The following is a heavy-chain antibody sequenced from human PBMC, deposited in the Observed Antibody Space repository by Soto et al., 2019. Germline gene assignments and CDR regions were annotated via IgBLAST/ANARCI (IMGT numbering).Heavy chain of an antibody. J-gene: IGHJ4*02. CDR3: ARLPNISSWPFDY. V-gene: IGHV4-59*08. CDR1: GGSISSYY. Sequence: SETLSLTCSVSGGSISSYYWNWIRQPPGKGLEWIGYIYYSGSTNYNPSLKSRVTISVDTSKNHFSLKLSSVTAADTAVYYCARLPNISSWPFDYWGQGTLVTVSS. D-gene: IGHD6-13*01. CDR2: IYYSGST.